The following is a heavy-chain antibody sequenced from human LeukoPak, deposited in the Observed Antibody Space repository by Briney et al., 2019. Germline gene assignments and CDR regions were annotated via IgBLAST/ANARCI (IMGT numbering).Heavy chain of an antibody. Sequence: PGGSLRLSCAASGFTFDDYAMHWVRQAPGKGLEWVSGITWQSGIMAYADSVKGRFTISRDNAKNSLHLQMNSLRTEDTAVYYCAKGGGPLLRNFDWLFENWGQGTLVTVSS. CDR2: ITWQSGIM. D-gene: IGHD3-9*01. CDR3: AKGGGPLLRNFDWLFEN. J-gene: IGHJ4*02. V-gene: IGHV3-9*01. CDR1: GFTFDDYA.